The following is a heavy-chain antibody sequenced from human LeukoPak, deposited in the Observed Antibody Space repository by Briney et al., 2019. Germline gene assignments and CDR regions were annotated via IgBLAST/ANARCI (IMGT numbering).Heavy chain of an antibody. Sequence: GGSLRLSCAASGFTFSSYGMHWVPQAPGKGLEWVAVISYDGSNKYYADSVKGRFTISRDNSKNTLYLQMNSLRAEDTAVYYCAKGSGYYDPDYWGQGTLVTVSS. CDR2: ISYDGSNK. J-gene: IGHJ4*02. CDR1: GFTFSSYG. CDR3: AKGSGYYDPDY. V-gene: IGHV3-30*18. D-gene: IGHD3-22*01.